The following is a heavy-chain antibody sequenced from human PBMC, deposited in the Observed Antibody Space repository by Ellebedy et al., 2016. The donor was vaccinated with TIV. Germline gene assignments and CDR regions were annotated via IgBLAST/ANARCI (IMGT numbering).Heavy chain of an antibody. J-gene: IGHJ4*02. CDR1: GFTFSSYW. V-gene: IGHV3-7*04. Sequence: GESLKISCAASGFTFSSYWMSWVRQAPGKGLEWVANIKQDGSEKYYVDSVKGRFTISRDNAKNSLYLQMNSLRAEDTAVYYCARGDDYGDYGDYWGQGTLVTVSS. D-gene: IGHD4-17*01. CDR2: IKQDGSEK. CDR3: ARGDDYGDYGDY.